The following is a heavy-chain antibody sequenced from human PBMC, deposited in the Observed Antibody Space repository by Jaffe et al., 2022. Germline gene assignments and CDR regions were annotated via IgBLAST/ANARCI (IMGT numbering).Heavy chain of an antibody. Sequence: EVQLVESGGGLVQPGRSLRLSCAASGFTFDDYAMHWVRQAPGKGLEWVSGISWNSGSIGYADSVKGRFTISRDNAKNSLYLQMNSLRAEDTALYYCAKVGYSSGFDYWGQGTLVTVSS. J-gene: IGHJ4*02. CDR2: ISWNSGSI. D-gene: IGHD6-19*01. CDR3: AKVGYSSGFDY. CDR1: GFTFDDYA. V-gene: IGHV3-9*01.